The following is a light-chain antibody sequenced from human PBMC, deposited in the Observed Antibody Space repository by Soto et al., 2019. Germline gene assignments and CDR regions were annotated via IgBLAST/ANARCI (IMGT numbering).Light chain of an antibody. J-gene: IGKJ2*01. CDR3: QQYGTSPPLYT. CDR2: GAS. Sequence: EIVLTQSPGTLSLSPGERATLSCRASQSVDSSYTAWYQQKPGQAPRLLIYGASNRATGIPARFSGTGSGTDFTLTISRLEPEDFAVYYCQQYGTSPPLYTFGQGTKLEI. CDR1: QSVDSSY. V-gene: IGKV3-20*01.